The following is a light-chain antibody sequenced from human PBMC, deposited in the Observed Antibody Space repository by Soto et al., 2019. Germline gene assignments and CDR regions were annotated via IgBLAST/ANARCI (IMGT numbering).Light chain of an antibody. CDR1: QGIGDT. J-gene: IGKJ3*01. Sequence: EVVLTQSPATLSVSPGEGVTLSCRASQGIGDTLAWYQHKPGQTPRLLIYDTSNRATGIPARFSGSGSGTDFTLTINSLEPEDFAVYYCQQRSNWPFTFXPGTKADIK. CDR3: QQRSNWPFT. V-gene: IGKV3D-11*01. CDR2: DTS.